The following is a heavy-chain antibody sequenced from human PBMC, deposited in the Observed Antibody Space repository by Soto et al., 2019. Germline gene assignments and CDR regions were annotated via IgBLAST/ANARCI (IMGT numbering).Heavy chain of an antibody. V-gene: IGHV3-23*01. CDR1: GFTFSSYA. J-gene: IGHJ6*03. CDR3: TTLSYSSSSSDYYYYYYMDV. Sequence: PGGSLRLSCAASGFTFSSYAMSWVRQAPGKGLEWVSAISGSGGSTYYADSVKGRFTISRDNSKNTLYLQMNSLRAEDTAVYYCTTLSYSSSSSDYYYYYYMDVWGKGTTVTVSS. D-gene: IGHD6-6*01. CDR2: ISGSGGST.